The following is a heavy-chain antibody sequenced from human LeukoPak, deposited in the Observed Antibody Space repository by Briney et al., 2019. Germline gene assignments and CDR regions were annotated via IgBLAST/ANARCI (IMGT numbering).Heavy chain of an antibody. CDR3: ARGGGGYLTNNWFDP. J-gene: IGHJ5*02. Sequence: SEPLSLTCAVYGGSFSGYYWSWIRQPPGKGLEWIGEINHSGSTNYNPSLKSRVTISVDTSKNQFSLKLSSVTAADTAVYYCARGGGGYLTNNWFDPWGQGTLVTVSS. D-gene: IGHD1-1*01. V-gene: IGHV4-34*01. CDR2: INHSGST. CDR1: GGSFSGYY.